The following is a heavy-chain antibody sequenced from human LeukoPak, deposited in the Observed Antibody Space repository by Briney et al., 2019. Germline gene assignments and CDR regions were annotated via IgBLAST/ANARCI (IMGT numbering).Heavy chain of an antibody. CDR3: ARGRYYGSGSYYNPGYYYYGMDV. D-gene: IGHD3-10*01. CDR1: GGSFSGYY. CDR2: INHSGST. V-gene: IGHV4-34*01. J-gene: IGHJ6*02. Sequence: SETLSLTCAVYGGSFSGYYWSWIRQPPGKGLEWIGEINHSGSTNYNPSLKSRVTISEDTSKNQCSLKLSSVTAADTAVYYCARGRYYGSGSYYNPGYYYYGMDVWGQGTTVTVSS.